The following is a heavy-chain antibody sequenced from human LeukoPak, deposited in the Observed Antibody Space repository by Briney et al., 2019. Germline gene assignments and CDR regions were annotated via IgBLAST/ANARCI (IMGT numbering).Heavy chain of an antibody. V-gene: IGHV1-3*01. Sequence: GASVNVSCKASGYTFTSYTMHWVRQAPGQRLEWMGWINAGNGNTKYSQKFQGRVTITRDTSASTAYMELSSLRSEDTAVYYCARTTAMVTISDYWGQGTLVTVSS. CDR3: ARTTAMVTISDY. D-gene: IGHD5-18*01. CDR1: GYTFTSYT. J-gene: IGHJ4*02. CDR2: INAGNGNT.